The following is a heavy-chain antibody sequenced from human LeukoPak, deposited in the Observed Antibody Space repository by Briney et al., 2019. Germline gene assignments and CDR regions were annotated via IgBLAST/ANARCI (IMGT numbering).Heavy chain of an antibody. CDR1: GYTFTNFG. J-gene: IGHJ4*02. Sequence: ASVKVSCKTSGYTFTNFGIRWVRQAPGQGLEWMGWISAYYGNTKYAQKLQGRVSMTTDTSTSTDYMELRSLRSYDTAVYYCARDLWRGSYLGGFGYWGQGTLVTVSS. D-gene: IGHD1-26*01. CDR3: ARDLWRGSYLGGFGY. CDR2: ISAYYGNT. V-gene: IGHV1-18*01.